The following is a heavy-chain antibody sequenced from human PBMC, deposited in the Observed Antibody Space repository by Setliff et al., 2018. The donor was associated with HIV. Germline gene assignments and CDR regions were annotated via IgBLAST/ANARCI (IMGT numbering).Heavy chain of an antibody. D-gene: IGHD3-9*01. CDR1: GVSITTDGYY. J-gene: IGHJ4*02. Sequence: SETLSLTCSVSGVSITTDGYYWSWIRHYPGKGLEWIGYMYHSGRTYYNASLASRLIMSLDPSKNQFSLKLNSMTAADTAMYYCAGGRYFRDIRGSSFDFWGQGMLVTVSS. V-gene: IGHV4-31*03. CDR3: AGGRYFRDIRGSSFDF. CDR2: MYHSGRT.